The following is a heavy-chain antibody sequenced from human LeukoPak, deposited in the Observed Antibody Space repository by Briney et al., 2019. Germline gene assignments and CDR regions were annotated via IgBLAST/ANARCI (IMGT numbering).Heavy chain of an antibody. CDR3: ARRSVAAPYYSDY. D-gene: IGHD6-19*01. J-gene: IGHJ4*02. CDR2: INHSGST. CDR1: GGSFSGYY. Sequence: SETLSLTCAVYGGSFSGYYWSWIRQPPGKGLEWIGEINHSGSTNYNPSLKSRVTISVDTSKNQFSLKLSSVTAADTAVYYCARRSVAAPYYSDYWGQGTLVTVSS. V-gene: IGHV4-34*01.